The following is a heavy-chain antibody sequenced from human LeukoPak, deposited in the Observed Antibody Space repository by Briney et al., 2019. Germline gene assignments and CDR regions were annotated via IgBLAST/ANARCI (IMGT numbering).Heavy chain of an antibody. J-gene: IGHJ4*02. CDR1: GFTFSSYW. V-gene: IGHV3-48*02. CDR2: ISDTSYTI. D-gene: IGHD3-3*02. Sequence: QSGGSLRLSCAASGFTFSSYWMHWVRQAPGKGLEWVSYISDTSYTIYYADSVKGRFTISRDNAKNSLYLQMSRLRDEDTAVYYCARAFLGGDYWGQGTLVTVSS. CDR3: ARAFLGGDY.